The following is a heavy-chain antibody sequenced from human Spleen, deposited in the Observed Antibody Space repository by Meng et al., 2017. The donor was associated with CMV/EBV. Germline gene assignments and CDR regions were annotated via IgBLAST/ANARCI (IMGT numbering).Heavy chain of an antibody. CDR3: ARMSYYSPHY. D-gene: IGHD3-10*01. V-gene: IGHV4-34*01. CDR2: INHSGRT. CDR1: GGSFSGYY. J-gene: IGHJ4*02. Sequence: SETLSLTCAVYGGSFSGYYWSWIRQPPGKGLEWIGEINHSGRTNYNPSLKSRVTISVDTSKNQSSLKLSSVAAADTAVYYFARMSYYSPHYWGQGTLVTVSS.